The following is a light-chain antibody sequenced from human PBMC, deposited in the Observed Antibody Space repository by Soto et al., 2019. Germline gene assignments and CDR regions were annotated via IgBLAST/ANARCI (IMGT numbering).Light chain of an antibody. J-gene: IGKJ2*01. CDR3: QQYDTYSYT. CDR1: QSISNW. CDR2: DVS. Sequence: DIQMTQSPSTLSASVGDRVTITCRASQSISNWLAWYQQKPGKAPKLLIYDVSSLKSGVSSRFSGSGSGTEFTLTISSLQPDDFATYYCQQYDTYSYTFGQGTKLEIK. V-gene: IGKV1-5*01.